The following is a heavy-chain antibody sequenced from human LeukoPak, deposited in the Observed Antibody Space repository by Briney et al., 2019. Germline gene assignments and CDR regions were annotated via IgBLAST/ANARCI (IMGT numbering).Heavy chain of an antibody. CDR1: GFTFSSYA. D-gene: IGHD3-22*01. J-gene: IGHJ4*02. CDR2: ISGSGGST. V-gene: IGHV3-23*01. Sequence: GGSLRLSCAASGFTFSSYAMSWVRQAPGKGLEWVSAISGSGGSTYYADSVKGRFTISRDNSKNTLYLQMNSLRAEDTAVYYCAKSTMIVAVTSYYFDYWGQGTLVTVSS. CDR3: AKSTMIVAVTSYYFDY.